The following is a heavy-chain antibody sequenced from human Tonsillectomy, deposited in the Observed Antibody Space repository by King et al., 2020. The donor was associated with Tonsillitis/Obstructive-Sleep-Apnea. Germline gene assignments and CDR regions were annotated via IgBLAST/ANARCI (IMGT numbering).Heavy chain of an antibody. CDR3: ARWAFQSDYYMDV. CDR2: IYPGDSDT. V-gene: IGHV5-51*01. J-gene: IGHJ6*03. Sequence: VQLVQSGAEVKKPGESLKISCKGSGYSFANYWIGWVRQMPGKGLEWMGIIYPGDSDTRYSPSFQGQVTISADKSISTAYLQWSSLKASDTAMYYCARWAFQSDYYMDVWGKGTTVTVSS. CDR1: GYSFANYW.